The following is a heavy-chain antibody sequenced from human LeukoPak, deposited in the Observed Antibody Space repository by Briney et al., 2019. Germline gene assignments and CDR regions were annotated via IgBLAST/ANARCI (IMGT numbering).Heavy chain of an antibody. CDR2: ISAYNGNT. J-gene: IGHJ4*02. D-gene: IGHD6-19*01. V-gene: IGHV1-18*01. Sequence: ASVKVSCKASGYTFTSYGISWVRQAPGQGLEWMGWISAYNGNTNYAQKLQGRVTMTTDTSTSTAYMELRSMRSDDTAVYYCARTGPANSSGWYRRYYFDYWGQGTLVTVCS. CDR1: GYTFTSYG. CDR3: ARTGPANSSGWYRRYYFDY.